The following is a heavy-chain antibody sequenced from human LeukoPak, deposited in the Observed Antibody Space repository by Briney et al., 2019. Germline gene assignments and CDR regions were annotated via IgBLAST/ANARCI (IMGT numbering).Heavy chain of an antibody. Sequence: SQTLSLTCTVSGGSISSGSYYWSWIRQPAGKGLEWIGRIYTSGSTNYNPSLKSRVTMSVDTSKNQFSLKLSSVTAADTAVYYCARGHYYDSSGYYYGDYYYYMDVWGKGTTVTVSS. J-gene: IGHJ6*03. CDR2: IYTSGST. V-gene: IGHV4-61*02. D-gene: IGHD3-22*01. CDR1: GGSISSGSYY. CDR3: ARGHYYDSSGYYYGDYYYYMDV.